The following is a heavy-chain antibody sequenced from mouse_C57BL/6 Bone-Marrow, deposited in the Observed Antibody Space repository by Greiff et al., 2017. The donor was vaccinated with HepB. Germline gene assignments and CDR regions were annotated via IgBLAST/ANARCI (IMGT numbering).Heavy chain of an antibody. CDR2: ISSGGDYI. V-gene: IGHV5-9-1*02. J-gene: IGHJ4*01. CDR3: TRDGWLLRYYAMDY. Sequence: EVQVVESGEGLVKPGGSLKLSCAASGFTFSSYAMSWVRQTPEKRLEWVAYISSGGDYIYYADTVKGRFTISRDNARNTLYLQMSSLKSEDTAMYYCTRDGWLLRYYAMDYWGQGTSVTVSS. D-gene: IGHD2-3*01. CDR1: GFTFSSYA.